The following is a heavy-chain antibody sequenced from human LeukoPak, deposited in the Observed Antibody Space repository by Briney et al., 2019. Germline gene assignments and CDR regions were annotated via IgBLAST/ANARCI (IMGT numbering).Heavy chain of an antibody. CDR1: GFTFSSYA. D-gene: IGHD6-13*01. J-gene: IGHJ4*02. V-gene: IGHV3-23*01. CDR3: AKDFGLIAAAGTFDY. Sequence: QAGGSLRLSCAASGFTFSSYAMSWVRQAPGKGLEWVSAVSGSGGSTYYADSVKGRFTISRDNSKNTLYLQMNSLRAEDTAVYYCAKDFGLIAAAGTFDYWGQGTLVTVSS. CDR2: VSGSGGST.